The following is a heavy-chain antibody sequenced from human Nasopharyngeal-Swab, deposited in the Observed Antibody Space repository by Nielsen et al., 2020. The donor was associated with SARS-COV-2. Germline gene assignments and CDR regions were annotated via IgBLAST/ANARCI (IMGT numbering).Heavy chain of an antibody. V-gene: IGHV3-30-3*01. D-gene: IGHD4-23*01. J-gene: IGHJ4*02. Sequence: GASLNISCAASGFTFSSYAIPWVRQAPGKGLEWGAVISYDGSNKYYADSVKGRFTISRDNSKNTLYLQMNSLRAEDTAVYYCARDFGGQSDYWGQGTLVTVSS. CDR1: GFTFSSYA. CDR3: ARDFGGQSDY. CDR2: ISYDGSNK.